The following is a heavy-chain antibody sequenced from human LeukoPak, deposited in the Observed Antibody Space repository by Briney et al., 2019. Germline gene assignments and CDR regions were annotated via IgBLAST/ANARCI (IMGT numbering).Heavy chain of an antibody. V-gene: IGHV3-21*01. J-gene: IGHJ3*02. D-gene: IGHD6-6*01. CDR2: ISSSSSYI. CDR1: GFTFSSYS. Sequence: GGSLRLSCAASGFTFSSYSMNWVRQAPGKGLEWVSSISSSSSYIYYADSVKGRFTISRDNAKNSLYLQMNSLRAEDTAVYYCARAVSARPRVGAFDIWGQGTMVTVSS. CDR3: ARAVSARPRVGAFDI.